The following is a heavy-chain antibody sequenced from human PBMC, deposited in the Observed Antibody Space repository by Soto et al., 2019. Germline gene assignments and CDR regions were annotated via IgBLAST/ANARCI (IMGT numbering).Heavy chain of an antibody. V-gene: IGHV1-69*13. D-gene: IGHD5-18*01. CDR3: ARDPYTAMGEYYFDY. CDR1: GGTFSSYA. CDR2: IIPIFGTA. Sequence: SVKVSCKASGGTFSSYAISWVRQAPGQGLEWMGGIIPIFGTANYAQKFQGRVTITADESTSTAYMELSSLRSEDTAVYYCARDPYTAMGEYYFDYWGQGTLVTSPQ. J-gene: IGHJ4*02.